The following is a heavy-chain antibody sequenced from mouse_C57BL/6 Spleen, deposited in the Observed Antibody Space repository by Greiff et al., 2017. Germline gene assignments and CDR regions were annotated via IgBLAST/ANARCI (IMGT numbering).Heavy chain of an antibody. CDR1: GYTFTDYE. Sequence: LVESGAELVRPGASVTLSCKASGYTFTDYEMHWVKQTPVHGLEWIGAIDPETGGTAYNQKFKGKAILTADKSSSTAYMELRSLTSEDSAVYYCTRKLNYAMDYWGQGTSVTVSS. D-gene: IGHD1-3*01. CDR3: TRKLNYAMDY. J-gene: IGHJ4*01. CDR2: IDPETGGT. V-gene: IGHV1-15*01.